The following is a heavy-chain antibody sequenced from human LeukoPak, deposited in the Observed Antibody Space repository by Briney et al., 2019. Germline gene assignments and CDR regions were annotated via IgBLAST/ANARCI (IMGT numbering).Heavy chain of an antibody. Sequence: GGSLRLSCAASGFIFTDYYMSWIRQAPGKGLEWVSYISSSGNTIHYAESVKGRFTISRDYAKNSLYLQMNSLRAEDTAVYYCARVRPLPYYMDVWGKGTTVTISS. CDR2: ISSSGNTI. CDR3: ARVRPLPYYMDV. CDR1: GFIFTDYY. V-gene: IGHV3-11*04. J-gene: IGHJ6*03.